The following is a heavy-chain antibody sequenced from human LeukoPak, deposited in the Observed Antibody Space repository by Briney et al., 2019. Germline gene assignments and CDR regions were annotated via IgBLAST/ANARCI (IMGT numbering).Heavy chain of an antibody. V-gene: IGHV3-23*01. Sequence: GGSLRLSCAASGLTFSTYVMSWVRQAPGKGLEWVSSISGGGGTIFYTDSVKGRFSISRDNFKNTLYLQMNSLRAEDTAVYYCAGRVAFDPWGQGTLVTVSS. CDR2: ISGGGGTI. CDR3: AGRVAFDP. J-gene: IGHJ5*02. CDR1: GLTFSTYV.